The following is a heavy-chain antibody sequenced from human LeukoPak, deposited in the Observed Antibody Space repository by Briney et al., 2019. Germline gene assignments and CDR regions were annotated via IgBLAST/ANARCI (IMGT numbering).Heavy chain of an antibody. J-gene: IGHJ4*02. CDR2: ISGSGGST. V-gene: IGHV3-23*01. D-gene: IGHD4-17*01. CDR3: ARAAYDYGDYGHYFDY. Sequence: GGFLRLSCAASGFTFSSYAMSWVRQAPGKGLEWVSAISGSGGSTYYADSVKGRFTISRDNSKNTLYLQMNSLRAEDTAVYYCARAAYDYGDYGHYFDYWGQGTLVTVSS. CDR1: GFTFSSYA.